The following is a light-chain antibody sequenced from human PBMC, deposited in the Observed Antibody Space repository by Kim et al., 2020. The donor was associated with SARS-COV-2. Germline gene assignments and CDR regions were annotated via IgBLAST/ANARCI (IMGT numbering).Light chain of an antibody. V-gene: IGKV1-5*03. CDR3: QQYRTYPWT. CDR2: MAS. CDR1: RNIDTY. J-gene: IGKJ1*01. Sequence: ASVGDRVTITCRASRNIDTYLAWYQQKPGKAPKLLIYMASNLKSGVPSTFSGSGSGTEFTLTTSNLQPDDFATYYCQQYRTYPWTFGQGTKVDIK.